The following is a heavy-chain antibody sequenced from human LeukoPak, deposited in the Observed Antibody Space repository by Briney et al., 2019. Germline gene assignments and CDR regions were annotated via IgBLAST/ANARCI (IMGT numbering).Heavy chain of an antibody. D-gene: IGHD3-3*01. CDR1: GFTFSDYY. V-gene: IGHV3-11*01. Sequence: GGSLRLSCAASGFTFSDYYMSWIRQAPGKGLEWVSYISSSGSTIYYADSVKGRFTISRDNAKNSMYLQMNSLRAEDTAVYYCAREHSTIFGDSLNFDYWGQGTLVTVSS. CDR3: AREHSTIFGDSLNFDY. CDR2: ISSSGSTI. J-gene: IGHJ4*02.